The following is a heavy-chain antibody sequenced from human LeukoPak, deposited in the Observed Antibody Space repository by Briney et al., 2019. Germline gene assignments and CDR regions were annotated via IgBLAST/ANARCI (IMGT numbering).Heavy chain of an antibody. CDR3: AKDPDNFNDGWNFTYMAV. J-gene: IGHJ6*03. D-gene: IGHD1-20*01. V-gene: IGHV3-23*01. Sequence: AGGSLRLSCAASRFTFSNNSMSWVRQAPGKGLEWVSAISDSGDTTHYTNSVKGRFTISRENSKDTLYLQMNSLRPEDTAVYFCAKDPDNFNDGWNFTYMAVCGNATTVTVSS. CDR1: RFTFSNNS. CDR2: ISDSGDTT.